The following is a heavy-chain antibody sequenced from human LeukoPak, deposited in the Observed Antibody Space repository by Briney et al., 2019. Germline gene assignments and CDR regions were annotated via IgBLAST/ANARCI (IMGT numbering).Heavy chain of an antibody. Sequence: PGGSLRFSCAASGFIFSKFDMHWVRQAPGKGLEWVAFIRYDGSNKYYADSVKGRFTISRDNSKNTLYLQMNSLRAEDTAVYYCAKDWIDAFDIWGQGTMVTVSS. CDR1: GFIFSKFD. J-gene: IGHJ3*02. CDR2: IRYDGSNK. D-gene: IGHD1-1*01. CDR3: AKDWIDAFDI. V-gene: IGHV3-30*02.